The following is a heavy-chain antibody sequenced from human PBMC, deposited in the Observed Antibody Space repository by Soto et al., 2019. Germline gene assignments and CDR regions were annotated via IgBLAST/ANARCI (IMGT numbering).Heavy chain of an antibody. CDR2: IYYSGST. Sequence: PSETLSLTCTVSGGSISSSSYYWGWIRQPPGKGLEWIGSIYYSGSTYYNPSLKSRVTISVDTSKNQFSLKLSSVTAADTAVYYCARGCTTGTGRAEEFDYWGQGTLVTVSS. V-gene: IGHV4-39*01. J-gene: IGHJ4*02. CDR1: GGSISSSSYY. D-gene: IGHD1-1*01. CDR3: ARGCTTGTGRAEEFDY.